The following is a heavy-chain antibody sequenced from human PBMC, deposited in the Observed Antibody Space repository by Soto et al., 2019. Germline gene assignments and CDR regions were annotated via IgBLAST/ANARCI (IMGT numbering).Heavy chain of an antibody. Sequence: GGSLRLSCAASGFTFSSYAMHWVRQAPGKGLEWVAVISYDGSNKYYADSVKGRFTISRDNSKNTLYLQMNSLRAEDTAVYYCARPPSSSYLYGMDVWGQGTTVTVSS. CDR2: ISYDGSNK. J-gene: IGHJ6*02. CDR1: GFTFSSYA. CDR3: ARPPSSSYLYGMDV. D-gene: IGHD6-6*01. V-gene: IGHV3-30-3*01.